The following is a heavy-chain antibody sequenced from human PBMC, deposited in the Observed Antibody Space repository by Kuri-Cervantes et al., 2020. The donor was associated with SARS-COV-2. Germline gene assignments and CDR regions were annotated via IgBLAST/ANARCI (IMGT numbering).Heavy chain of an antibody. CDR3: ARDHQWLGYFDY. J-gene: IGHJ4*02. Sequence: GSLRLSCAVYGGSFSGYYWSWIRQPPGKGLEWIGEINHSGSTNYNPSLKSRVTISVDTSKNQFSLKLSSVTAADTAVYYCARDHQWLGYFDYWGQGTLVSVSS. D-gene: IGHD6-19*01. CDR1: GGSFSGYY. CDR2: INHSGST. V-gene: IGHV4-34*01.